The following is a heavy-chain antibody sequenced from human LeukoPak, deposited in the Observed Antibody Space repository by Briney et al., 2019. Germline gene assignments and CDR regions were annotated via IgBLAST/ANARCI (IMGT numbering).Heavy chain of an antibody. CDR3: ARGVGRYFDL. J-gene: IGHJ2*01. Sequence: GASVKVSCKASGYTFTTYDINWVRQAAGQGLEWMGWMNPNSGNIGYAQKFQGRVTMTRNTSIRAAYMELSSLRSAATAVYYCARGVGRYFDLWGRGTLVTVSS. CDR1: GYTFTTYD. CDR2: MNPNSGNI. D-gene: IGHD3-10*01. V-gene: IGHV1-8*01.